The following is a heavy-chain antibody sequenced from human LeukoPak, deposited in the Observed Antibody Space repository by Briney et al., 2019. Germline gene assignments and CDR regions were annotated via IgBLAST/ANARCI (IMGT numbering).Heavy chain of an antibody. D-gene: IGHD4/OR15-4a*01. V-gene: IGHV3-30*03. CDR1: GFTFSSYG. J-gene: IGHJ6*02. CDR3: SASRPHYGDYYGLDV. CDR2: ISHDGSHK. Sequence: GGSLRLSCAASGFTFSSYGMHWVRQAPGKGLEWVAVISHDGSHKYSADSVKGRFTISRDNSKNTLYLQMNSLRTEDTAVYFCSASRPHYGDYYGLDVWGHGTTVTVSS.